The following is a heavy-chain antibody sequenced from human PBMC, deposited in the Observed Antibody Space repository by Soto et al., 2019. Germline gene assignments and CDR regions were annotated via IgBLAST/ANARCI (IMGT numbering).Heavy chain of an antibody. CDR1: GYALTELS. Sequence: ASVKVSCKVSGYALTELSMHWVRQAPGKGLEWMGGFDPEDGETIYAQKFQGRVTMTEDTSTDTAYMELSSLRSEDTAVYYCATTKLGYCSGGSCPGHYWGQGTLVTVSS. CDR3: ATTKLGYCSGGSCPGHY. D-gene: IGHD2-15*01. J-gene: IGHJ4*02. CDR2: FDPEDGET. V-gene: IGHV1-24*01.